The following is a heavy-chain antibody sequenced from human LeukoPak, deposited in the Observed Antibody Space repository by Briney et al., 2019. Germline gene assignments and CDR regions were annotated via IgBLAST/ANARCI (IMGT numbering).Heavy chain of an antibody. D-gene: IGHD2-2*01. J-gene: IGHJ6*03. CDR3: ARLGCSTTDCFYYYYYMDV. V-gene: IGHV4-4*07. Sequence: SETLSLTGTVSGDSISDDYYTWMRQPAGKGLEWIGRIHSGGTTNYNPSLMSRVTLSIDKSKKHISLRLTSVTAADTALYYCARLGCSTTDCFYYYYYMDVWGKGTTVTVSS. CDR2: IHSGGTT. CDR1: GDSISDDY.